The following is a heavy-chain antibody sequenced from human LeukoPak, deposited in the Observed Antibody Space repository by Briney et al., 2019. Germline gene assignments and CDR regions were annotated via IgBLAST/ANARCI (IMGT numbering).Heavy chain of an antibody. D-gene: IGHD3-3*01. J-gene: IGHJ6*03. CDR3: AKGSKGLLFTRDYYMDV. CDR1: GFTFSSYT. V-gene: IGHV3-30*02. CDR2: IRYDGSNK. Sequence: GGSLRLSCAASGFTFSSYTMNWVRQAPGKGLEWVTFIRYDGSNKYYADSVKGRFTISRDNSKNTLYLQMNSLRAEDTAVYYCAKGSKGLLFTRDYYMDVWGKGTTVTISS.